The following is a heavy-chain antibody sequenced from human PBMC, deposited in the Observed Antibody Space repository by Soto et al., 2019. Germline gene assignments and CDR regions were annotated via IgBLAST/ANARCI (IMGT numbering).Heavy chain of an antibody. CDR2: ISYDGSNK. CDR3: ARDRVEYYYDSSGYYGAFDI. V-gene: IGHV3-30-3*01. Sequence: GGSLRLSCAASGFTFSSYAMSWVRQAPGKGLEWEAVISYDGSNKYYADSVKGRFTISRDNSKNTLYLQMNSLRAEDTAVYYCARDRVEYYYDSSGYYGAFDIWGQGTMVTVSS. CDR1: GFTFSSYA. J-gene: IGHJ3*02. D-gene: IGHD3-22*01.